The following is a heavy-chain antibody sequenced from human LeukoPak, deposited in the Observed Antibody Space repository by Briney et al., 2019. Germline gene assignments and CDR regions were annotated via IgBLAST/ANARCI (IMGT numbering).Heavy chain of an antibody. J-gene: IGHJ4*02. CDR2: ISNSGSST. Sequence: PGGSLRLSCAGSGFTFSSYEMNWVRQAPGKGLEWVSYISNSGSSTYYADSVKGRFTISRDNAKNTLHLQMNSLRAEDTAVYYCARDSASHMTTVTFAYWGQGTLVTVSS. CDR1: GFTFSSYE. D-gene: IGHD4-17*01. V-gene: IGHV3-48*03. CDR3: ARDSASHMTTVTFAY.